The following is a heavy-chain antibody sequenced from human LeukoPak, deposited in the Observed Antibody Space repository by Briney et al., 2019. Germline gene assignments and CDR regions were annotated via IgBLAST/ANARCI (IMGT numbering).Heavy chain of an antibody. CDR2: ISSSTSYI. V-gene: IGHV3-21*04. CDR3: AREVQPQRIAAAGNLIY. D-gene: IGHD6-13*01. J-gene: IGHJ4*02. Sequence: PGGSLRLSCAASGITFSSYSMNWVRQAPGKGLEWVSSISSSTSYIYYADSVKGRFTISRDNAKNSLYLQMNSLRSEDTAVYYCAREVQPQRIAAAGNLIYWGQGTLVTVSS. CDR1: GITFSSYS.